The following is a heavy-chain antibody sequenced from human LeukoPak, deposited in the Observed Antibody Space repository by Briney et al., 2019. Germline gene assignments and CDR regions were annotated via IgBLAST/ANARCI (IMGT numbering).Heavy chain of an antibody. J-gene: IGHJ4*02. CDR1: GYSISSGYY. D-gene: IGHD3-9*01. V-gene: IGHV4-38-2*01. CDR3: ASRKNTLTGIDY. CDR2: IYHSGST. Sequence: PSETLSLTCAASGYSISSGYYWGWIRQPPGKGLEWIGSIYHSGSTYYNPSLKSRVTISVDTSKNQFSLKLSSVTAADTAVYYCASRKNTLTGIDYWGQGTLVTVSS.